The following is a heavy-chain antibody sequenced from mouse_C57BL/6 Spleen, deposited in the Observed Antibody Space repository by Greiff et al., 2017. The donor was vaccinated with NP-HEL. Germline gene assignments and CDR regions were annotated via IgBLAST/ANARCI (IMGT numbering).Heavy chain of an antibody. V-gene: IGHV1-61*01. CDR2: IYPSDSET. CDR3: ARDFRYYFDY. Sequence: QVQLQQPGAELVRPGSSVKLSCKASGYTFTSYWMDWVKQRPGQGLEWIGNIYPSDSETHYNQKFKDKATLTVDKSSSTAYMQLSSLTSEDSAVYYCARDFRYYFDYWGQGTTLTVSS. CDR1: GYTFTSYW. J-gene: IGHJ2*01.